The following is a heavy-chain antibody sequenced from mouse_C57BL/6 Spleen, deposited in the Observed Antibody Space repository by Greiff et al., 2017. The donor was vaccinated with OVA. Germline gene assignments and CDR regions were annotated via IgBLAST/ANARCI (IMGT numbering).Heavy chain of an antibody. Sequence: EVQLQQSGPELVKPGASVKISCKASGYTFTDYYMNWVKQSHGKSLEWIGDINPNNGGTSYNQKFKGKATLTVDKSSSTAYMELRSLTSEDSAVYYCARRIYYDYDGFDYWGQGTTLTVSS. CDR2: INPNNGGT. V-gene: IGHV1-26*01. CDR1: GYTFTDYY. D-gene: IGHD2-4*01. J-gene: IGHJ2*01. CDR3: ARRIYYDYDGFDY.